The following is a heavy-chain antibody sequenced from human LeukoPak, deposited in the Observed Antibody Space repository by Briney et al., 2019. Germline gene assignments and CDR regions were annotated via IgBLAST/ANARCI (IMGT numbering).Heavy chain of an antibody. V-gene: IGHV4-34*01. D-gene: IGHD3-16*01. J-gene: IGHJ4*02. CDR2: INHSGST. CDR1: GGSFSGYY. CDR3: ARGLYYGRYYFDS. Sequence: PSETLSLTCAVYGGSFSGYYWSWIRQPPGKGLEWIGEINHSGSTNYNPSLKSRVTISVDTSKNQFSLKLTSVTAADTAVYYCARGLYYGRYYFDSWGQGTLVTVSS.